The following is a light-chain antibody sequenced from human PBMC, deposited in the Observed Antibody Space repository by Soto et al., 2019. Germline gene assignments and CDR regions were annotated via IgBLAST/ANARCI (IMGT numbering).Light chain of an antibody. J-gene: IGKJ1*01. CDR1: QSLVHGDGNTY. CDR2: RVS. Sequence: DVVLTQTPLSSPVTLGLPASISCRSSQSLVHGDGNTYLSWLQQRPGQPPRLLIYRVSNRFAGVPDRFSGSGAGTDFTLKINRVEDEDVGIYHCGQLAHIPRAFGQGTKVEIK. CDR3: GQLAHIPRA. V-gene: IGKV2-24*01.